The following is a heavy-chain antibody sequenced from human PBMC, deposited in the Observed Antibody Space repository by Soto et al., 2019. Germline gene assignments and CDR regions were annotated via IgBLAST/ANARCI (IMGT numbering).Heavy chain of an antibody. CDR1: GYTFTGYY. D-gene: IGHD3-22*01. CDR3: ARDLVRDSSGYYRPPDAFDI. CDR2: INPNSGGT. Sequence: ASVKVSCKASGYTFTGYYMHWVRQAPGQGLEWMGWINPNSGGTNYAQKFQGRVTMTRDTSISTAYMELSRLRSDDTAVYYCARDLVRDSSGYYRPPDAFDIWGQGTMVTVSS. V-gene: IGHV1-2*02. J-gene: IGHJ3*02.